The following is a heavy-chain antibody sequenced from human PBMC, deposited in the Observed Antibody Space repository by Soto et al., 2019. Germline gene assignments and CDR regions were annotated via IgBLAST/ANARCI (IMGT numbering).Heavy chain of an antibody. D-gene: IGHD4-4*01. Sequence: ERSLRLSCAASAFTLSSCTISSNRQPPGKGLEWVSAISGSGGSTYYSGSVKGRFTISRDNSKNTLYLQMNSLRAEDTAVYYCAKFSMTTIKGVYDYWGRVTLVTVSS. V-gene: IGHV3-23*01. CDR1: AFTLSSCT. J-gene: IGHJ4*02. CDR3: AKFSMTTIKGVYDY. CDR2: ISGSGGST.